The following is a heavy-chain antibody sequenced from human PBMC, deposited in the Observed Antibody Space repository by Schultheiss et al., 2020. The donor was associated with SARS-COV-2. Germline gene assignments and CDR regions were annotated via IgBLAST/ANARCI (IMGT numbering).Heavy chain of an antibody. J-gene: IGHJ3*02. D-gene: IGHD1-26*01. CDR1: GGSISSSNW. CDR3: ARGGYGSGSYSPGAFDI. CDR2: IYYSGST. V-gene: IGHV4-4*02. Sequence: GSLRLSCAVSGGSISSSNWWSWVRQPPGKGLEWIGYIYYSGSTNYNPSLKSRVTISVDTSKNQFSLKLSSVTAADTAVYYCARGGYGSGSYSPGAFDIWGQGTMVTVSS.